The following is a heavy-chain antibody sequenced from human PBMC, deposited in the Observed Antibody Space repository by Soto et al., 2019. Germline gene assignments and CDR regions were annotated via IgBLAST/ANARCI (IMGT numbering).Heavy chain of an antibody. V-gene: IGHV3-23*01. CDR1: GFAFNSYA. J-gene: IGHJ5*02. D-gene: IGHD4-17*01. CDR3: TKEHDYGYYGWFDP. Sequence: PGGSLRLSCVASGFAFNSYAMTWVRQAPGKGLECVSTITNSGGSTYYADSVKGRFTIPRDNSKNTLYMQMTTLTAEDTAIYYCTKEHDYGYYGWFDPWGQGTLVTVYS. CDR2: ITNSGGST.